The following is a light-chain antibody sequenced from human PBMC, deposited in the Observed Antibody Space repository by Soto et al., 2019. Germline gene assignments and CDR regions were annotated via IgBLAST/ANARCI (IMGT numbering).Light chain of an antibody. Sequence: QSALTQPASVSGSPGQSITISCTGTSSDVGGYNYVSWYQQHPGKAPKHMIYDVSNRPSGVSNRFSGSKSGNTASLTISGLQDEDEADYYCSSYTSSSSVVFGGGTKLTVL. V-gene: IGLV2-14*01. CDR3: SSYTSSSSVV. CDR1: SSDVGGYNY. J-gene: IGLJ2*01. CDR2: DVS.